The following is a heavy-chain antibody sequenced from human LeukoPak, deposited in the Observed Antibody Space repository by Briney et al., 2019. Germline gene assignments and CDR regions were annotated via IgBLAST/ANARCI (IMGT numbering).Heavy chain of an antibody. CDR1: GFTFRSYS. J-gene: IGHJ4*02. CDR2: IDTASNT. CDR3: ARTVCSGGGCPHDY. Sequence: GGSLRLSCAASGFTFRSYSINWVRQAPGKGLEWVSSIDTASNTFYADSVKGRFTVSRDNAKNSLDLQMNSLRAEDTAVYYCARTVCSGGGCPHDYWGQGTLVTVSS. V-gene: IGHV3-21*01. D-gene: IGHD2-15*01.